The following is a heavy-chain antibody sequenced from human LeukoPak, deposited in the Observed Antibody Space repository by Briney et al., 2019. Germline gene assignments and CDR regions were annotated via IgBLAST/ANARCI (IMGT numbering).Heavy chain of an antibody. J-gene: IGHJ4*02. V-gene: IGHV4-4*07. D-gene: IGHD6-19*01. Sequence: SETLSLTCPVSGGSLSSYYWSWIRQPAGKGLEWIGRIYTSGSTNYNPSLKSRVTMSVDTSKNQFSLKLSSVTAADTAVYYCARDMAVYSSGWYVDYWGQGTLVTVSS. CDR2: IYTSGST. CDR1: GGSLSSYY. CDR3: ARDMAVYSSGWYVDY.